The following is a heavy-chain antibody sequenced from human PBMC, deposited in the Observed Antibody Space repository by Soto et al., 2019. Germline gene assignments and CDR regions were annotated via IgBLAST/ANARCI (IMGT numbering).Heavy chain of an antibody. D-gene: IGHD2-8*01. J-gene: IGHJ6*02. V-gene: IGHV1-18*01. CDR1: GYTFTRYG. CDR2: ISGYNGDT. Sequence: QGQLVQSGAEVEKPGASVKVSCKASGYTFTRYGISWVRQAPGQGLEWMGWISGYNGDTNYAQKVQGRVTMTIDTSTSKAYMDLRRLTSDDTAVYYCAKNGQPPYYYYGMDVWGQGTTVPVSS. CDR3: AKNGQPPYYYYGMDV.